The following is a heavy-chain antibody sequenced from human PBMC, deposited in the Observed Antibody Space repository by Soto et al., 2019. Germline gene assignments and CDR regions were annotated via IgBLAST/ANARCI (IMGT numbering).Heavy chain of an antibody. V-gene: IGHV3-21*01. D-gene: IGHD2-2*01. Sequence: GGSLRLSCTVSGFAFNNYGINWVRQAPGKGLEWVSTISKSDYTYYSDSVKGRFAISRDNAKSSVSLQMNTLRVEDTAVYYCAREDSIIIPAVSDFWGQGTLVTVSS. CDR1: GFAFNNYG. CDR2: ISKSDYT. J-gene: IGHJ4*02. CDR3: AREDSIIIPAVSDF.